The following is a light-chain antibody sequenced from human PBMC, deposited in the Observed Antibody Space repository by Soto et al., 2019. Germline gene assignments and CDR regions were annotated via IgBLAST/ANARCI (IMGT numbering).Light chain of an antibody. CDR1: SSNIGAGYD. J-gene: IGLJ2*01. V-gene: IGLV1-40*01. CDR3: QSYDSSPF. Sequence: QPVLTQPPSVSGAPGQRVTISCTGSSSNIGAGYDVHWYQQLPGTAPKLLIYGNSNRPSGVPDRFSGSKSGTSASLAITGLQAEDEADYYCQSYDSSPFFGGGTKLTVL. CDR2: GNS.